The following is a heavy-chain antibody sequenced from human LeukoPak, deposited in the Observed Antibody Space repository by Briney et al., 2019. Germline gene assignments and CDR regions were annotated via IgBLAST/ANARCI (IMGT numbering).Heavy chain of an antibody. V-gene: IGHV4-34*10. CDR1: GGSSSNYY. J-gene: IGHJ4*02. CDR2: INQSGDT. D-gene: IGHD4-17*01. CDR3: ARYGVYGDYDY. Sequence: SETLSLTCRDYGGSSSNYYWSWIRQPPGKGLEWIGEINQSGDTNYNPSLTSRVTLSVETSKYQFSLRLTSVTAADTAVYYCARYGVYGDYDYWGQGTLVPVSS.